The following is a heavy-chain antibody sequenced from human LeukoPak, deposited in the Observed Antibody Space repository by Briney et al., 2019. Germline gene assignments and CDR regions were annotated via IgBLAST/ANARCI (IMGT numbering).Heavy chain of an antibody. CDR2: ISYDGSNK. J-gene: IGHJ4*02. V-gene: IGHV3-30-3*01. CDR3: ARDSPGYSSSWPDY. CDR1: GFTFSSYA. Sequence: GRSLRLSCAASGFTFSSYAMHWVRQAPGKGLEWVAVISYDGSNKYYADSVKGRFTISRDNSKNTLYLQTNSLRAEDTAVYYCARDSPGYSSSWPDYWGQGTLVTVSS. D-gene: IGHD6-13*01.